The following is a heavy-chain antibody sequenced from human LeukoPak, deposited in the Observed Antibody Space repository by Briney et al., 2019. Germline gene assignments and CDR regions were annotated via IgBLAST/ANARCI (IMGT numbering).Heavy chain of an antibody. V-gene: IGHV4-38-2*02. CDR1: GGSISGYH. CDR2: FYHSGDT. CDR3: ARDQEYSYGYGRN. J-gene: IGHJ4*02. Sequence: PSETLSLTCSVSGGSISGYHWSWIRQPPGKGLEWIGSFYHSGDTYYNPSLKSRVTISVDTSKNQFSLNLRSVTAADTAVYFCARDQEYSYGYGRNWGQGTLVTVSS. D-gene: IGHD5-18*01.